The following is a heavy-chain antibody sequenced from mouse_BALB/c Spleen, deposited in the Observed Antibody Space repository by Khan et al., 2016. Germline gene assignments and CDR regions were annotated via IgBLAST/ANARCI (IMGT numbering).Heavy chain of an antibody. CDR2: ISYSGIT. J-gene: IGHJ2*01. D-gene: IGHD2-2*01. CDR1: GDSFTSGY. Sequence: EVQLQESGPSLVNPSQTLSLTCSVTGDSFTSGYWNWIRKFPGNKLEYMGYISYSGITYYNPSLKSRISITRDTSKNQYYLQLNSVTTEDTVTYYCASYGYDHFDYWGQGTTVTVSS. V-gene: IGHV3-8*02. CDR3: ASYGYDHFDY.